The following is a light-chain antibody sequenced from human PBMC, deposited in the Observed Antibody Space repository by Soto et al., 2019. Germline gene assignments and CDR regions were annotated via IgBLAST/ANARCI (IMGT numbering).Light chain of an antibody. CDR2: GAS. Sequence: DIQMTQSPSSLSASVGDRVTITCRASQSVSSYLNWYQQKSGKAPKLLIYGASRLQSGVPSRFSGSGSGTEFTLTITSLHPEDFATYYCQQGFTFGPGTTVDLK. J-gene: IGKJ3*01. V-gene: IGKV1-39*01. CDR1: QSVSSY. CDR3: QQGFT.